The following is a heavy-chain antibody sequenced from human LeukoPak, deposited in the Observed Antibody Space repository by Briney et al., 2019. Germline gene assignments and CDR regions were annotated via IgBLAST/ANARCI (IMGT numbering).Heavy chain of an antibody. V-gene: IGHV4-59*08. Sequence: SETLSLTCTVSGGSISSYYWSWIRQPPGKGLEWIGYIYYSGSTNYNPSLKSRVTISVDTSKNQFSLKLSSVTAADTAVYYCARRKDYDSSGYPFDYWGQGTLVTVSS. CDR2: IYYSGST. CDR3: ARRKDYDSSGYPFDY. J-gene: IGHJ4*02. CDR1: GGSISSYY. D-gene: IGHD3-22*01.